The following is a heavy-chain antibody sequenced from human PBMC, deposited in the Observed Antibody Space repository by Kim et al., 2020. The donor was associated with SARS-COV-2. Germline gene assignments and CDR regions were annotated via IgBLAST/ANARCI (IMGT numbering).Heavy chain of an antibody. CDR2: INPSGGST. J-gene: IGHJ4*02. D-gene: IGHD2-2*01. Sequence: ASVKVSCKASGYTFTSYYMHWVRQAPGQGLEWMGIINPSGGSTSYAQKFQGRVTMTRDTSTSTVYMELSSLRSEDTAVYYCARDRGAAAAGGGLDYWGQGTLVTVSS. CDR1: GYTFTSYY. CDR3: ARDRGAAAAGGGLDY. V-gene: IGHV1-46*01.